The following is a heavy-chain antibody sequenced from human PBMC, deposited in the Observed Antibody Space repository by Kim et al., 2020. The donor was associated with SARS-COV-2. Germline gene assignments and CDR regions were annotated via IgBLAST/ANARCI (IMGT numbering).Heavy chain of an antibody. CDR3: ARVRSGKGKEEGYSLVAKRGPGRNYYCYGMDV. CDR1: GFTFSSYG. D-gene: IGHD6-13*01. J-gene: IGHJ6*02. V-gene: IGHV3-33*01. CDR2: IWYDGSNK. Sequence: GGSLRLSCAASGFTFSSYGMHWVRQAPGKGLEWVAVIWYDGSNKYYADSVKGRFTISRDNSKNTLYLQMNSLRAEDTAVYYCARVRSGKGKEEGYSLVAKRGPGRNYYCYGMDVWPQGTTVTVSS.